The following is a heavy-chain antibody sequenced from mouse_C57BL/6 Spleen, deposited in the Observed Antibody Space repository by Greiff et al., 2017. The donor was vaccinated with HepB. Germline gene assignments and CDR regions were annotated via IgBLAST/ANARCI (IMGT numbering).Heavy chain of an antibody. J-gene: IGHJ2*01. Sequence: QVQLKESGAELVRPGTSVKVSCKASGYAFTNYLIEWVKQRPGQGLEWIGVINPESGGTNYNEKFKGKATLTADKSSSTAYMQLSSLTSEDSAVYLCTRDLWCDYWGQGTTLTVSS. V-gene: IGHV1-54*01. CDR2: INPESGGT. CDR3: TRDLWCDY. CDR1: GYAFTNYL. D-gene: IGHD1-1*02.